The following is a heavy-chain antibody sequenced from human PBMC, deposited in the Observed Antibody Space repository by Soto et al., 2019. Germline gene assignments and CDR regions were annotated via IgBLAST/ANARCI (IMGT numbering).Heavy chain of an antibody. CDR2: ISSSSSYI. J-gene: IGHJ6*02. Sequence: LRLSCAASGFTFSSYSMNWVRQAPGRGLEWVSSISSSSSYIYYADSVKGRFTISRDNAKNSLYLQMNSLRAEDTAVYYCAREPEIIDYGMDVWGQGTTVTVSS. CDR1: GFTFSSYS. CDR3: AREPEIIDYGMDV. V-gene: IGHV3-21*01.